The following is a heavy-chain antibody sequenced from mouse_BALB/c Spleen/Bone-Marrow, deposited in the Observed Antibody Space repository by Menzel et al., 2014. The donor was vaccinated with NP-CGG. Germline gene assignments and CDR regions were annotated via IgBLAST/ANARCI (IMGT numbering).Heavy chain of an antibody. D-gene: IGHD1-1*01. V-gene: IGHV1-14*01. J-gene: IGHJ3*01. CDR1: GYTFTSYV. Sequence: VQLQQSGPELVKPGTSVKMSCMASGYTFTSYVMHWVKQKPGQGLEWIGYINPYNDGIKYNEKFKGKATLTSDKSSSTAYMELSSLTSEDSAVYLCGRDYYGSTSFAYWGQGTLVTVSA. CDR2: INPYNDGI. CDR3: GRDYYGSTSFAY.